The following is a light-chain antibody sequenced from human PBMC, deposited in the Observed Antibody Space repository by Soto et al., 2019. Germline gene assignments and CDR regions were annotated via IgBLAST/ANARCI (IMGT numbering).Light chain of an antibody. Sequence: VVLTQSPATLSLSPGERATLSCRASQSISEFLAWYQQKPGQAPRLLIYDASNRATGTPARFSGSGSGTDFTLTISSLEAEDFAMYYCHQRNQFGQGTRLEIK. CDR2: DAS. CDR1: QSISEF. CDR3: HQRNQ. V-gene: IGKV3-11*01. J-gene: IGKJ5*01.